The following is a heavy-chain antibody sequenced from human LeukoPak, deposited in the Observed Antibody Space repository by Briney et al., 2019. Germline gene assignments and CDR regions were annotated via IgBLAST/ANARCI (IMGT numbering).Heavy chain of an antibody. V-gene: IGHV3-21*06. J-gene: IGHJ4*02. CDR3: ARGISTQYYYDSSVDY. CDR2: ISSSSSYI. Sequence: GGSLRLSCAASGFTFSSYIMNWVRQAPGKGLEWVSSISSSSSYIYYADSVKGRFTISRDNSKNTLYLQMNSLRAEDTAVYYCARGISTQYYYDSSVDYWGQGTLVTVSS. CDR1: GFTFSSYI. D-gene: IGHD3-22*01.